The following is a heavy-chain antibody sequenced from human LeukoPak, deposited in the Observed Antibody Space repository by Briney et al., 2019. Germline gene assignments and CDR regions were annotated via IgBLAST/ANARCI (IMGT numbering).Heavy chain of an antibody. J-gene: IGHJ4*02. CDR2: ITPIFGTA. D-gene: IGHD4-23*01. Sequence: SVKVSCKASGGTFSSYTISWVRQTPGQGLDWMGGITPIFGTANYAQKFQGRVTITAVESMSTAYMELSSLKSEDTAVYYCARGWLAETTVVTPYNYWGQGTLVTVSS. V-gene: IGHV1-69*13. CDR1: GGTFSSYT. CDR3: ARGWLAETTVVTPYNY.